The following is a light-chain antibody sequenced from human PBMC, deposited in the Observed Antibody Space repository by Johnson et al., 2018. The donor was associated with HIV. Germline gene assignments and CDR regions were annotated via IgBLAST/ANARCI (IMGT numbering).Light chain of an antibody. CDR3: GTWVSSLSAPGYV. CDR1: SSNIGNNY. Sequence: QSVLTQPPSVSAAPGQKVTISCSGSSSNIGNNYVSWYQQLPGTAPKLLIYDNNKRPSGIPDRFSGSKSGTSATLGITGLQTGDEADYYCGTWVSSLSAPGYVFGTGTKVTVL. V-gene: IGLV1-51*01. J-gene: IGLJ1*01. CDR2: DNN.